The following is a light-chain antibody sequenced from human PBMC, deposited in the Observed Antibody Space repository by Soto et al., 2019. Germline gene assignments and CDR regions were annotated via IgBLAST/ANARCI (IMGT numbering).Light chain of an antibody. CDR2: DAS. Sequence: EIVLTQSPVTLSSSPGERATLSCRASQSVSSYLAWYQQKPGQAPRLLIYDASNRATDTPARFSGSGSGTDFTLTISNLEPEDFAVYYCQQRSNWPPLTFGGGTKV. CDR1: QSVSSY. CDR3: QQRSNWPPLT. J-gene: IGKJ4*01. V-gene: IGKV3-11*01.